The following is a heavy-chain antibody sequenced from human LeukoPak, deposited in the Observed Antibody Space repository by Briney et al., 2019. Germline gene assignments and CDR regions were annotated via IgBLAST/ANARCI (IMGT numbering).Heavy chain of an antibody. J-gene: IGHJ4*02. CDR3: ARDGVWATFDY. CDR2: IYSGGNT. CDR1: GFTASDDY. D-gene: IGHD2-8*01. Sequence: GGSLRLSCASSGFTASDDYMGWVPQAPGKGLGGVSVIYSGGNTDYADSVKGRFTISRDNSKNTLYLQMNSLRAEDTAVYYCARDGVWATFDYWGQRTLVTVSS. V-gene: IGHV3-66*01.